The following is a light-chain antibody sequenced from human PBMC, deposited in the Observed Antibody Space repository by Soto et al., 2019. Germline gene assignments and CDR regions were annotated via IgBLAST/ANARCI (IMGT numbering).Light chain of an antibody. J-gene: IGKJ5*01. V-gene: IGKV1-39*01. CDR1: ESISGH. CDR2: AAS. Sequence: DIQMTQSPSSLSASVGDRVTITCRASESISGHLNWYQQKPGKAPNLLIYAASTLQNGVPSRFSGSGSGTDFTLTISSLHSEDFATFYCQQSYSTLSISFGQGTRLEIK. CDR3: QQSYSTLSIS.